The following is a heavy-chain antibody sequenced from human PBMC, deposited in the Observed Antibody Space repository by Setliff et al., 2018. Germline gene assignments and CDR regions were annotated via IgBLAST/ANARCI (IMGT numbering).Heavy chain of an antibody. V-gene: IGHV4-61*09. D-gene: IGHD3-3*01. J-gene: IGHJ6*03. CDR1: GGSLSSFYY. Sequence: SETLSLTCTVSGGSLSSFYYWSWIRQPAGKGLEWIGQIYTDGSTNYNPSLQSRVTISVDTSKNQFSLSLSSVTAADTAVYYCARVSGFLYIDVWGKGTTVTVSS. CDR3: ARVSGFLYIDV. CDR2: IYTDGST.